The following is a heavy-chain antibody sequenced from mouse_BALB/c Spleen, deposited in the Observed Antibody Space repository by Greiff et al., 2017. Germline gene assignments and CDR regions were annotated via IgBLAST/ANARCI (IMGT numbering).Heavy chain of an antibody. D-gene: IGHD4-1*01. Sequence: VQLKQSGAELVKPGASVKLSCTASGFNIKDTYMHWVKQRPEQGLEWIGRIDPANGNTKYDPKFQGKATITADTSSNTAYLQRSSLTSEDTAVYYCAPNSPFAYWGQGTLVTVSA. V-gene: IGHV14-3*02. J-gene: IGHJ3*01. CDR3: APNSPFAY. CDR1: GFNIKDTY. CDR2: IDPANGNT.